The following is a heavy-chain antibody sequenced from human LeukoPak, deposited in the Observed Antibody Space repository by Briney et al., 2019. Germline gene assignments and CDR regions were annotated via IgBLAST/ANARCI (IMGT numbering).Heavy chain of an antibody. CDR1: GFTFSDYY. Sequence: PGGSLRLSCAASGFTFSDYYMSWIRQAPGKGLEWVSYISSSGSTIYYADSVKGRFTISRDNAKNSLYLQMNSLRAEDTAVYYCARCERVPMVTDFFDYWGQGTLVTVSP. J-gene: IGHJ4*02. CDR3: ARCERVPMVTDFFDY. V-gene: IGHV3-11*01. CDR2: ISSSGSTI. D-gene: IGHD5-18*01.